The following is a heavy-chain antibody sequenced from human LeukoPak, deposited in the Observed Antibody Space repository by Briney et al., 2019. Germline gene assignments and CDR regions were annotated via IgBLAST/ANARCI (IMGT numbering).Heavy chain of an antibody. J-gene: IGHJ3*02. V-gene: IGHV3-30*04. CDR2: ISYDGSNK. CDR1: GFTFSSYA. Sequence: HTGGSLRLSCAASGFTFSSYAIRWIRQAPGKGLEWVAVISYDGSNKYYADSGKARFTISRDNSENTLFLQMHSLRAEDTAVYYCARASGSAYDRDAFDIWGQGTMVTVAS. D-gene: IGHD3-22*01. CDR3: ARASGSAYDRDAFDI.